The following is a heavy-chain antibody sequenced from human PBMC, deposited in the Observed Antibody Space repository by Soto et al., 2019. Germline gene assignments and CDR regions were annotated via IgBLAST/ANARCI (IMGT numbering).Heavy chain of an antibody. CDR2: ISGSGGST. J-gene: IGHJ3*02. D-gene: IGHD2-2*01. CDR1: GFTFSSYA. V-gene: IGHV3-23*01. Sequence: GGSLRLSCAASGFTFSSYAMSWVRQAPGKGLEWVSAISGSGGSTYYADSVKGRFTISRDNSKNTLYLQMNSLRAEDTAVYYCAKDTRWGIVVVPAAISSVVAATGDAFDIWGQGTMVTVSS. CDR3: AKDTRWGIVVVPAAISSVVAATGDAFDI.